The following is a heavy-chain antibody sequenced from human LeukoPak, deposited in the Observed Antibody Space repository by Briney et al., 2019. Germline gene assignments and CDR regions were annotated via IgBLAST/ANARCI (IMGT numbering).Heavy chain of an antibody. J-gene: IGHJ4*02. CDR3: ARVYGSEIDY. Sequence: GRSLRLSCAASSFGFGSYNMYWVRQAPGKGLEWVTLISFDGNDKKYADSVKGRFTVSRDNSRNTLFLQMNSLRPEDTAVYYCARVYGSEIDYWGQGTLVTVSS. D-gene: IGHD3-10*01. V-gene: IGHV3-30*03. CDR1: SFGFGSYN. CDR2: ISFDGNDK.